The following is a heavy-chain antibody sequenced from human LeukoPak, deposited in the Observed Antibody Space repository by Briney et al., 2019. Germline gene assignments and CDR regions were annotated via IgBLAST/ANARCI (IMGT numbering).Heavy chain of an antibody. CDR1: GYTFTTSG. D-gene: IGHD1-7*01. Sequence: ASVKVSCKASGYTFTTSGISWVRQAPGQGLEWLGWISAYNGQTNYAQRVQGRVTMTTDTSTKTAYMELRSLGSDDTAVYYCAGVAGFYWNSDSFDYWGRGTQVTVSS. CDR3: AGVAGFYWNSDSFDY. J-gene: IGHJ4*02. V-gene: IGHV1-18*01. CDR2: ISAYNGQT.